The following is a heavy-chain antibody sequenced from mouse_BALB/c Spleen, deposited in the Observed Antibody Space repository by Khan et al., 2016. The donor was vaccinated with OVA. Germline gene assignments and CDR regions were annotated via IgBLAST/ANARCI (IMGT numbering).Heavy chain of an antibody. J-gene: IGHJ3*01. CDR3: SRPGGCYAWFAY. CDR2: IRLKSNNYAT. Sequence: EVKLEGSGGGLVQPGGSMKLSCVASGFTFSNFWMNWVRQSPEKGLEWVAEIRLKSNNYATHYAESVKGRFTISRDDSKSSVYLQMKNLRAEDTGIYYCSRPGGCYAWFAYWGQGTLVTVSA. CDR1: GFTFSNFW. V-gene: IGHV6-6*02. D-gene: IGHD1-1*02.